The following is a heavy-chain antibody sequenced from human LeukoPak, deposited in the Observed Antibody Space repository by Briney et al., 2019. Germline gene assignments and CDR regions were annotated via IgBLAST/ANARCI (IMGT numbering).Heavy chain of an antibody. CDR2: IDSAGGRI. J-gene: IGHJ4*02. Sequence: GSLRLSCAGSTFAFGGYWIHWVRQLPGKGLAWVSRIDSAGGRIQWADSVKGRFTISRDNAKNTVYLQMNSLRPEDSAVYYCVADRGNWSGGDFWGRGTLVIVSS. D-gene: IGHD3-10*01. CDR3: VADRGNWSGGDF. V-gene: IGHV3-74*01. CDR1: TFAFGGYW.